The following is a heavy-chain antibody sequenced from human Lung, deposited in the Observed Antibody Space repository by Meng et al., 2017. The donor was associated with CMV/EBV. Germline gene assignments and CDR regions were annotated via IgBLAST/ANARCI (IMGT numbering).Heavy chain of an antibody. V-gene: IGHV3-30*04. CDR3: ARDRIRRAEVVAGHPGD. D-gene: IGHD6-19*01. J-gene: IGHJ4*02. CDR1: GFLFSNYA. Sequence: GGSLKIPLAAPGFLFSNYALYLVRQAPGKGLESVAVISSDGANKLHADSVEGRFTISRDNSKNTLYLEMSSLRAEDTAVYYCARDRIRRAEVVAGHPGDLGQGTLVXVSS. CDR2: ISSDGANK.